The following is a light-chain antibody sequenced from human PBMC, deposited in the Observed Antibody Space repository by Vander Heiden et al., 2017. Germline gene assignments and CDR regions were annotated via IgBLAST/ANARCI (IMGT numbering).Light chain of an antibody. CDR2: TAT. Sequence: DIQMTKSPSSVSAFVGDRVTITCRASENINTLLAWYQQKPGKAPKLLIYTATGLQSGVPSRFSGSGSGTDFTLTIDNLQPEDFATYYCQQTTIFPRTFGQGTRLEIK. CDR3: QQTTIFPRT. J-gene: IGKJ5*01. CDR1: ENINTL. V-gene: IGKV1D-12*01.